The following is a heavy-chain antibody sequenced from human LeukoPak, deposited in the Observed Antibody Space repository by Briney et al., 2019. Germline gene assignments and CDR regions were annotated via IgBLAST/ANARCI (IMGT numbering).Heavy chain of an antibody. V-gene: IGHV3-30-3*01. CDR3: AKDLLGGDSGSYYEVGELGMDV. Sequence: GGSLRLSCAASGFTFSSYAMHWVRRAPGKGLEWVAVISYDGSNKYYADSVKGRFTISRDNSKNTLYLQMNSLRAEDTAVYYCAKDLLGGDSGSYYEVGELGMDVWGQGTTVTVSS. CDR2: ISYDGSNK. J-gene: IGHJ6*02. CDR1: GFTFSSYA. D-gene: IGHD1-26*01.